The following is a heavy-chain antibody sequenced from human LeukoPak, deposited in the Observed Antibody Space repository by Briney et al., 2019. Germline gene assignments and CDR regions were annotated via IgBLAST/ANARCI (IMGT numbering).Heavy chain of an antibody. CDR1: GFTFSSYA. CDR2: ISTSGSTI. J-gene: IGHJ6*02. D-gene: IGHD3-3*01. V-gene: IGHV3-48*03. CDR3: ARVGSGYYPRSGYYYYGMDV. Sequence: GGSLRLSCAASGFTFSSYAMSWVRQAPGKGLEWVSYISTSGSTIYYADSVKGRFTISRDNAKNSLYLQMNSLRAEDTAVYYCARVGSGYYPRSGYYYYGMDVWGQGTTVTVSS.